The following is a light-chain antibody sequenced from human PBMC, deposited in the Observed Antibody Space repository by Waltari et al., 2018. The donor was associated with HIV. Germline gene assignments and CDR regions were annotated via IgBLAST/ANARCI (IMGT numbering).Light chain of an antibody. CDR2: GAS. V-gene: IGKV3-15*01. CDR3: QQYNNWSRT. J-gene: IGKJ1*01. CDR1: QSVSSN. Sequence: IVITQSPATLSVSPGERATLSCRASQSVSSNLAGYQQKPGKAPRLLIYGASTRATSIPAGFSSSGSGPECTLTITSLQYEDFEVYYCQQYNNWSRTFGQGTKVEIK.